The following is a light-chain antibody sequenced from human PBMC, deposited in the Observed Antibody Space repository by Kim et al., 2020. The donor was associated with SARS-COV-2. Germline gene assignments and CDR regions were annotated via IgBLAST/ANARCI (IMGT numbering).Light chain of an antibody. CDR1: SDTSATNY. CDR2: EDY. Sequence: GTEVTIPCTRTSDTSATNYVQWYQQRTGRARTTVIYEDYQRPSGVPVRFSASIDISSNSASLTISGLKTEDEADSYCQSYDSSTCVFGGGTQLTVL. J-gene: IGLJ3*02. CDR3: QSYDSSTCV. V-gene: IGLV6-57*03.